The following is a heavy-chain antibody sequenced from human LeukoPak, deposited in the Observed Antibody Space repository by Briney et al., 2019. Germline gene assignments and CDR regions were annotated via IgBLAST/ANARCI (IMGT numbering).Heavy chain of an antibody. J-gene: IGHJ3*02. CDR3: AGEIAVAGTAFDI. V-gene: IGHV4-59*01. Sequence: SETLSLPCTVSGGSISSYYWSWIRQPPGKGLEWIGYIYYSGSTNYSPSLKSRVTISVDTSKNQFSLKLSSVTAADTAVYYCAGEIAVAGTAFDIWGQGTMVTVSS. CDR1: GGSISSYY. D-gene: IGHD6-19*01. CDR2: IYYSGST.